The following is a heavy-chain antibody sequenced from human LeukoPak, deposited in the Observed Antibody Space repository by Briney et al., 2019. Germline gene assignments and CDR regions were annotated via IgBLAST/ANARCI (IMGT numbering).Heavy chain of an antibody. CDR3: VRGGTSGSLDY. CDR2: ISTAGSST. CDR1: GFTFSSYW. J-gene: IGHJ4*02. D-gene: IGHD2-8*01. V-gene: IGHV3-74*01. Sequence: PGGSLRLSCAASGFTFSSYWMHWVRHAPGKGLVWVSRISTAGSSTSYADSVKGRFTISRDNAKNTMYLQMNSLRAEDTAVYYCVRGGTSGSLDYWGQGTLVTVSS.